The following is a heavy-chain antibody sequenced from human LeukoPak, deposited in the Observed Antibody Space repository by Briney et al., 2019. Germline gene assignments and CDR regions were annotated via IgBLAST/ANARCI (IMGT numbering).Heavy chain of an antibody. D-gene: IGHD3-9*01. Sequence: PSETLSLTCAVYGGSFSGYYWSWIRQPPGKGLEWIREINHSGSTNYNPSLKSRVTIPVDTSKNQFSLKLSSVTAADTAVYYCARGYDILTGYTRPFDYWGQGTLVTVSS. J-gene: IGHJ4*02. V-gene: IGHV4-34*01. CDR2: INHSGST. CDR1: GGSFSGYY. CDR3: ARGYDILTGYTRPFDY.